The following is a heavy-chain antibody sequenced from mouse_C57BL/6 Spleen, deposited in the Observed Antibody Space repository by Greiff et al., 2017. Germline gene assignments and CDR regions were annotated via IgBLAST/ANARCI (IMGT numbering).Heavy chain of an antibody. CDR3: ASYPSTTVVATSDAMDY. J-gene: IGHJ4*01. D-gene: IGHD1-1*01. CDR1: GYTFTSYS. V-gene: IGHV1-4*01. CDR2: INPSSGYT. Sequence: VQGVESGAELARPGASVKMSCKASGYTFTSYSMHWVKQRPGQGLEWIGYINPSSGYTKYNQKFKDKATLTADKSSSTAYMQLSSLTSKDSADYYCASYPSTTVVATSDAMDYWGQGTSVTVSS.